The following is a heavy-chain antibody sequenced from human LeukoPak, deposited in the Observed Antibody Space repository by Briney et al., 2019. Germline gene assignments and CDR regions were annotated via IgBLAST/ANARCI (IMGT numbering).Heavy chain of an antibody. V-gene: IGHV4-34*01. CDR3: ARGGGRERRFGY. CDR2: INHRGST. J-gene: IGHJ4*02. Sequence: PSETLSLTCAVYGGSFSGYYWSWIRQPPGKGLEWLGEINHRGSTNYNPSLKSRVTISVDTSKNQFSLKLSSVTAADTAVYYCARGGGRERRFGYWGQGTLVTVSS. D-gene: IGHD1-1*01. CDR1: GGSFSGYY.